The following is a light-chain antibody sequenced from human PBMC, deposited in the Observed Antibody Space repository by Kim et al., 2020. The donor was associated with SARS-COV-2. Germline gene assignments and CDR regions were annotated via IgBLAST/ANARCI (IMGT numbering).Light chain of an antibody. CDR1: QNIGNF. CDR3: QQFNDYS. V-gene: IGKV1-5*03. CDR2: EAS. J-gene: IGKJ1*01. Sequence: DVHMTQSPSTLSASVGDRVAITCRASQNIGNFLAWYQQKPGKAPTLLIYEASTLEDGVPSRFSGDGSGTEFTLTITSLQPDDFATYYCQQFNDYSFGQGTKVDIK.